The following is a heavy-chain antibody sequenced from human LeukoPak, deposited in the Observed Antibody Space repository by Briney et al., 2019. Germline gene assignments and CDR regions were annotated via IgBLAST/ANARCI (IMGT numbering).Heavy chain of an antibody. CDR1: GGSISSANYY. J-gene: IGHJ4*02. CDR3: ARETRDIVLMVYARARFDY. D-gene: IGHD2-8*01. CDR2: IYTSGST. V-gene: IGHV4-61*02. Sequence: PSQTLSLTCTVSGGSISSANYYWSWIRQPAGKGLEWIGRIYTSGSTNYNPSLKSRVTISLDTSKNQFSLNLNSVTAADAAVYYCARETRDIVLMVYARARFDYWGQGTLVTVSS.